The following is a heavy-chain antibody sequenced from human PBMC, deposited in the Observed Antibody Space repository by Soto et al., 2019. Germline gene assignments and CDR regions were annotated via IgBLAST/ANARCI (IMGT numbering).Heavy chain of an antibody. CDR3: AVSVAGPTAIAY. CDR2: INGDWSST. V-gene: IGHV3-74*01. CDR1: GLTISSYW. J-gene: IGHJ4*02. D-gene: IGHD6-19*01. Sequence: EVQLVESGGVLVQPGESLRLSCVVSGLTISSYWMHWVRQAPGKGLVWVSRINGDWSSTNYADSVKGRFTISRDNAKNTFYLEVNTLRGEYTAVYYCAVSVAGPTAIAYWGQGTLFTVSS.